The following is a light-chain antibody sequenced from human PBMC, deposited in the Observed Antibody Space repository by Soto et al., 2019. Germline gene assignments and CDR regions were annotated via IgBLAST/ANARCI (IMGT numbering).Light chain of an antibody. CDR2: LND. V-gene: IGLV1-44*01. CDR1: SSNIGSST. J-gene: IGLJ2*01. CDR3: AAWDDSLTGVV. Sequence: QSVLTQPPSASGTPGQRVTISCSGSSSNIGSSTVNWYQQLPGTAPKVLIYLNDQRPSGVPDRFSGSQSGTSASLAISGLQSEDVADYYCAAWDDSLTGVVFGGGTKLTVL.